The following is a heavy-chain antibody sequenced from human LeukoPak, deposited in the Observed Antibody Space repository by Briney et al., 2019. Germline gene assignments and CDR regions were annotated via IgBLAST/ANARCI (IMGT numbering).Heavy chain of an antibody. CDR3: ARSTEYYYDSSGYLYFQH. V-gene: IGHV1-69*13. CDR2: IIPIFGTA. Sequence: ASVKVSCKASGYSLTTYYMHWVRQAPGQGLEWMGGIIPIFGTANYAQKFQGRVTITADESTSTAYMELGSLRSEDTAVYYCARSTEYYYDSSGYLYFQHWGQGTLVAVSS. J-gene: IGHJ1*01. CDR1: GYSLTTYY. D-gene: IGHD3-22*01.